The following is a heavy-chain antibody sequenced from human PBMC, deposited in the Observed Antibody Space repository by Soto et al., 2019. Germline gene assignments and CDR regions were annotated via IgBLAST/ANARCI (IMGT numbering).Heavy chain of an antibody. J-gene: IGHJ6*02. CDR2: FHYNENT. CDR1: GGSIGSGPYS. D-gene: IGHD2-2*01. V-gene: IGHV4-39*01. CDR3: ARLGGSCSSTNCYGYYAMDV. Sequence: LQLQESGPGLVKPSETLSLTCTVSGGSIGSGPYSWGWIRQPPGEGLEWIGTFHYNENTYFNRSPESRVTTSVDTSKNQFSLKVNSVTVADTAVYYCARLGGSCSSTNCYGYYAMDVWGQGTTVTVSS.